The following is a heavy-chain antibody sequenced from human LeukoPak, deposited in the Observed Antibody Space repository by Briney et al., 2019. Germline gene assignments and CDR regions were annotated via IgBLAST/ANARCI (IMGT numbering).Heavy chain of an antibody. CDR3: GKVLLNGISAAAKFVRCRQPTNATDS. Sequence: GGSLRLSCAASGFTFSSYAMSWVRHAPEKGLEWVSAISGSGGSTYYADSVKGRFTISRDNSKDTLHLQMNSLGAEDTAVYYCGKVLLNGISAAAKFVRCRQPTNATDS. D-gene: IGHD6-25*01. CDR2: ISGSGGST. CDR1: GFTFSSYA. V-gene: IGHV3-23*01. J-gene: IGHJ5*01.